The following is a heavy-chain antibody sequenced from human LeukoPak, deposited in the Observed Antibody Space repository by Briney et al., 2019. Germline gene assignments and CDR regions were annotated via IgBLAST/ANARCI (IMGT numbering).Heavy chain of an antibody. D-gene: IGHD6-6*01. CDR2: INPSGGST. CDR3: ARDVSSSSSWWFDP. V-gene: IGHV1-46*01. CDR1: GYTFTNY. J-gene: IGHJ5*02. Sequence: ASVKVSCKASGYTFTNYMHWVRQAPGQGLEWMGIINPSGGSTNYAQKFQGRVTMTRDRSTSTDYMELSSLRSEDTAMYYCARDVSSSSSWWFDPWGQGTLVTVSS.